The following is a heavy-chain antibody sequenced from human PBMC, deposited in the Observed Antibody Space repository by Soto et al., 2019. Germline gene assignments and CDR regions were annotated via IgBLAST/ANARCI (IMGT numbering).Heavy chain of an antibody. D-gene: IGHD6-13*01. J-gene: IGHJ4*02. V-gene: IGHV3-73*01. CDR3: NRINFIVEPGINY. CDR1: GLSFSDSG. CDR2: IRTKSNHYAT. Sequence: SGGSLRLSCAASGLSFSDSGIHWVRQASGKGLEWVGRIRTKSNHYATAYAASVKGRFTISRDDSRNTAYLQMNSLETEDTAVYYCNRINFIVEPGINYWGQGTLVTVSS.